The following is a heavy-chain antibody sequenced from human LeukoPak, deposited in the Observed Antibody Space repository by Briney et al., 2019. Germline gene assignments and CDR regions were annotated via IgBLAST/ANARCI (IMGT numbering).Heavy chain of an antibody. J-gene: IGHJ4*02. Sequence: GGSLRLSCAASGFTFSSYAMSWVRQAPGKGLEWVSAISGSGDSTYYADSVKGRFTISRDNSKNTLYLQMNSLRAEDTAVYYCAKLSTMTTYGYFDYWGQRTLVTVSS. V-gene: IGHV3-23*01. CDR1: GFTFSSYA. CDR3: AKLSTMTTYGYFDY. D-gene: IGHD4-17*01. CDR2: ISGSGDST.